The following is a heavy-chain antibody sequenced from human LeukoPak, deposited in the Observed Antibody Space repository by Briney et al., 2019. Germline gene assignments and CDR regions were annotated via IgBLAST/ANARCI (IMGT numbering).Heavy chain of an antibody. Sequence: GGSLGLSCAASGFTFSNAWMSWVRQAPGKGLEWVGRIKSKTDGGTTDYAAPAKGRFTISRDDSKNTLYLQMNSLKTEDTAVYYCTTGDYYYGSGSYYSFDYWGQGTLVTVSS. CDR3: TTGDYYYGSGSYYSFDY. J-gene: IGHJ4*02. CDR2: IKSKTDGGTT. V-gene: IGHV3-15*01. D-gene: IGHD3-10*01. CDR1: GFTFSNAW.